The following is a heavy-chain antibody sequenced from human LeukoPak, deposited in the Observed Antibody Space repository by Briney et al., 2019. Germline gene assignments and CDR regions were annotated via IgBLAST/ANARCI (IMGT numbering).Heavy chain of an antibody. CDR2: ISSSSSTI. Sequence: GGSLRLSCAASGFTFSSYSMNWVRQAPGKGLEWVSYISSSSSTIYYSDSVKGRFTISRDNAKNSLYLQMNSLRDEDTAVYYCARHFLYDILTGYYYGMDVWGQGTTVTVSS. V-gene: IGHV3-48*02. CDR1: GFTFSSYS. D-gene: IGHD3-9*01. CDR3: ARHFLYDILTGYYYGMDV. J-gene: IGHJ6*02.